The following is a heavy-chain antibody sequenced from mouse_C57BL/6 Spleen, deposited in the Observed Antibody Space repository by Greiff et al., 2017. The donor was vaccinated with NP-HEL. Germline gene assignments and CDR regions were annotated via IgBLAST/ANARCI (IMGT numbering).Heavy chain of an antibody. CDR2: INPGSGGT. J-gene: IGHJ4*01. D-gene: IGHD2-4*01. Sequence: QVQLQQSGAELVRPGTSVKVSCKASGYAFTNYLIEWVKQRPGQGLEWIGVINPGSGGTNYNEKFKGKATLTADKSSSTAYMQLSSLTSEDSAVYFCARGRITEDYYAMDYWGQGTSVTVSS. CDR1: GYAFTNYL. V-gene: IGHV1-54*01. CDR3: ARGRITEDYYAMDY.